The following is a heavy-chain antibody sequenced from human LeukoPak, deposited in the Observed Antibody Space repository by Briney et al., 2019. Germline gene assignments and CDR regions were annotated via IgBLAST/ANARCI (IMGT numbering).Heavy chain of an antibody. CDR1: GFTFSSYG. CDR3: ARTYYYGSGSYPLQFDP. V-gene: IGHV3-33*01. D-gene: IGHD3-10*01. Sequence: PGGSLRLSCAASGFTFSSYGMHWVRQAPGKGLEWVAVIWYDGSNKYYADSVKGRFTISRDNSKNTLYLQMNSLRAEDTAVYYCARTYYYGSGSYPLQFDPWGQGTLVTVSS. CDR2: IWYDGSNK. J-gene: IGHJ5*02.